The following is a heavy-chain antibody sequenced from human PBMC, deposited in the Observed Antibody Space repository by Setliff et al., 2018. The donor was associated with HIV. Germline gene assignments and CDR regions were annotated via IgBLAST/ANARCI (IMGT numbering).Heavy chain of an antibody. CDR3: VRWYYCVSGACYRADY. CDR1: GTSFSDHY. CDR2: MNQSGTT. Sequence: SETLSLTCSVYGTSFSDHYWSWVRQTPGKGLEWIGEMNQSGTTNYNPSLKSRVTMSIDTSGRQFSLKLTSVTAADTAVYYCVRWYYCVSGACYRADYWGQGTMVTVSS. V-gene: IGHV4-34*01. D-gene: IGHD2-21*02. J-gene: IGHJ4*02.